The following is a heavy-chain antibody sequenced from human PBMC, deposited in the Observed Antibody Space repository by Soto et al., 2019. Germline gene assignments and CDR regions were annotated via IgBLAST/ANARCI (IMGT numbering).Heavy chain of an antibody. V-gene: IGHV1-3*01. CDR1: GYTFTSYA. Sequence: GASVKVSCKASGYTFTSYAMHWVRQAPGQRLEWMGWVNAGNGNIKYSQKVQGRVTITRDTSASTAYMELSSLRSEDPAVYDCARDTAPSDVWGQGTTVTVSS. D-gene: IGHD4-17*01. CDR3: ARDTAPSDV. J-gene: IGHJ6*02. CDR2: VNAGNGNI.